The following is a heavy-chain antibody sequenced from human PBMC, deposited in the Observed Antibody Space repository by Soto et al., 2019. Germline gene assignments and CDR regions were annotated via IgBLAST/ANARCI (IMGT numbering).Heavy chain of an antibody. CDR3: ARGRPGITIFGVVIKSPINYYGMDV. CDR1: GFTFSSYA. Sequence: GGSLRLSCAASGFTFSSYAMHWVRQAPGKGLEWVAVISYDGSNKYYADSVKGRFTISRDNSKNTLYLQMNSLRAEDTVVYYCARGRPGITIFGVVIKSPINYYGMDVWGQGTTVTVSS. J-gene: IGHJ6*02. V-gene: IGHV3-30-3*01. D-gene: IGHD3-3*01. CDR2: ISYDGSNK.